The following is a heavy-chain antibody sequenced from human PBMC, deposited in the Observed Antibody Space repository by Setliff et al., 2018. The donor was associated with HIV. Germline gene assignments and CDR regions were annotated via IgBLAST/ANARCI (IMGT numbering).Heavy chain of an antibody. D-gene: IGHD3-10*01. Sequence: PSETLSLTCSVSGGSISSHYWSWIRQPPGKGLEWIGYVYYSGITNYNASLKSRVTISVDTSKNQFSLRLRSVTAADTAVYYCARSNYYYHSYYYMDVWGKGTTVTVSS. CDR3: ARSNYYYHSYYYMDV. CDR2: VYYSGIT. CDR1: GGSISSHY. J-gene: IGHJ6*03. V-gene: IGHV4-59*11.